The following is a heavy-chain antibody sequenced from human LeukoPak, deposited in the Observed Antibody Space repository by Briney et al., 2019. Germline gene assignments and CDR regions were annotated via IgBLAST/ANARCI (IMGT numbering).Heavy chain of an antibody. J-gene: IGHJ1*01. V-gene: IGHV3-66*01. Sequence: HPGGSLRLSCAASGFTVSSNYMSWVRQAPGKGLEWVSVIYSGGSTYYADSVRGRFTISRDNSKNTLYLQMNSLRAEDTAVYYCATHYTAMASEYFQHWGQGTLVTVSS. D-gene: IGHD5-18*01. CDR2: IYSGGST. CDR3: ATHYTAMASEYFQH. CDR1: GFTVSSNY.